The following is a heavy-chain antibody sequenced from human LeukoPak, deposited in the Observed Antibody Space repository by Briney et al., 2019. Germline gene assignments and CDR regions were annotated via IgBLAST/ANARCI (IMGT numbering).Heavy chain of an antibody. CDR2: IYYSGST. Sequence: SETVSLTCTVSGGSISSSSYYWGWIRQPPGKGLEWIGSIYYSGSTYYNPSLKSRVTISVDTSKNQFSLKFNSVTAADTAVYYCARVGIVLVTGSNWVDPWGQGTLVTVSS. V-gene: IGHV4-39*07. CDR1: GGSISSSSYY. J-gene: IGHJ5*02. D-gene: IGHD3-22*01. CDR3: ARVGIVLVTGSNWVDP.